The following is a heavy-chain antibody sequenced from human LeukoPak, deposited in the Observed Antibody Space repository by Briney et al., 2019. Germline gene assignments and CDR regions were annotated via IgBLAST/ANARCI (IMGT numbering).Heavy chain of an antibody. D-gene: IGHD5-18*01. CDR1: GGSISSYY. CDR2: IYYSGST. CDR3: ARQLLSFDY. J-gene: IGHJ4*02. V-gene: IGHV4-59*04. Sequence: PSETLSLTCTVSGGSISSYYWSWIRQPPGKGLEWIGYIYYSGSTYYNPSLKSRVTISVDTSKNQFSLKLSSVTAADTAVYYCARQLLSFDYWGQGTLVTVSS.